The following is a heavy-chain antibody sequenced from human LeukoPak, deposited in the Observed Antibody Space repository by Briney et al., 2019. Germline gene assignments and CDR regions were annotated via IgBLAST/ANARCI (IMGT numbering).Heavy chain of an antibody. CDR2: IYSGGST. V-gene: IGHV3-53*01. CDR3: AKPPLYSSSWGSFDY. CDR1: GFTVSSNY. J-gene: IGHJ4*02. Sequence: GGSLRLSCAASGFTVSSNYMSWVRQAPGKGLEWVSVIYSGGSTYYADSVKGRFTISRHNSKNTLYLQMNSLRVEDTAVYYCAKPPLYSSSWGSFDYWGQGTLVTVSS. D-gene: IGHD6-13*01.